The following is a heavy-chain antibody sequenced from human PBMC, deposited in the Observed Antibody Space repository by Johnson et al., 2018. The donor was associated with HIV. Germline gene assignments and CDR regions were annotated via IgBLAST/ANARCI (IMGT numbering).Heavy chain of an antibody. J-gene: IGHJ3*02. CDR3: ARRPITMFGVAFGAFDI. D-gene: IGHD3-3*01. CDR1: GFIFDDYD. Sequence: VQLVESGGGVLRPGGSLRLSCEGFGFIFDDYDLSWVRQAPGKGLEWVSGINWNGAITGHVDSVKGRCTISRDNTKNSLYLQMNNLRAEDTALYYCARRPITMFGVAFGAFDIWGQGTMVTVSS. V-gene: IGHV3-20*04. CDR2: INWNGAIT.